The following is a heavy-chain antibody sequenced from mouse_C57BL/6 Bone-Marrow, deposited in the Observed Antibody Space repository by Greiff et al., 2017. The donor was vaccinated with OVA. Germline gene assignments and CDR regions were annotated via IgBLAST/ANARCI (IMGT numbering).Heavy chain of an antibody. D-gene: IGHD2-3*01. CDR3: TGGLLLGAY. Sequence: EVQLQHSGAELVRPGASVKLSCTASGFNIKDDYMHWVKQRPEQGLEWIGWIDPENGDTEYASKFQGKATITADTSSNTAYLQLSSLTSEDTAVYYCTGGLLLGAYWGQGTLVTVSA. J-gene: IGHJ3*01. CDR1: GFNIKDDY. CDR2: IDPENGDT. V-gene: IGHV14-4*01.